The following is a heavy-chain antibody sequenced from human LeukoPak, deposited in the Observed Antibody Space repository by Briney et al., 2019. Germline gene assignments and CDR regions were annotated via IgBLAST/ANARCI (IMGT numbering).Heavy chain of an antibody. Sequence: GGSLRLSGVASGFTFSHSWMTWVRQAPGKGLEWVGHIKEDGSSQNYADSVKGRFTISRDNAKSSLHLQMNGLRAEDTAMYYCVKDSGWFHFDSWGQGTLVTVSS. D-gene: IGHD6-19*01. CDR2: IKEDGSSQ. CDR1: GFTFSHSW. CDR3: VKDSGWFHFDS. J-gene: IGHJ4*02. V-gene: IGHV3-7*03.